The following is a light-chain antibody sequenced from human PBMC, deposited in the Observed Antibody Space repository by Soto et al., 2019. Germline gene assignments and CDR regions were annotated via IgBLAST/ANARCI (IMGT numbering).Light chain of an antibody. J-gene: IGLJ2*01. CDR1: NIESKT. V-gene: IGLV3-21*04. Sequence: SYELTQPPSVSVAPGKTARITCGGNNIESKTVHWYQQRPGQAPVLVIYYNNDRPSGIPERFSGSISGNTATLTISRVEAGDEADYYCQVWDSSSDHVVFGGRTKLTVL. CDR2: YNN. CDR3: QVWDSSSDHVV.